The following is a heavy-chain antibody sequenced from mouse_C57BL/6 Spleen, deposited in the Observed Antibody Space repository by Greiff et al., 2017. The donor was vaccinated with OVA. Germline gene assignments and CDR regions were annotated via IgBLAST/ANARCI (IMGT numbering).Heavy chain of an antibody. CDR2: IYWDDDK. CDR3: ARTDSNYSYWYFDV. Sequence: QVTLKESGPGILQSSQTLSLTCSFSGFSLSTSGMGVSWIRQPSGKGLEWLAHIYWDDDKRYNPSLKSRLTISKDTSRNQVFLKITSVDTADTATYYCARTDSNYSYWYFDVWGTGTTVTVSS. CDR1: GFSLSTSGMG. D-gene: IGHD2-5*01. V-gene: IGHV8-12*01. J-gene: IGHJ1*03.